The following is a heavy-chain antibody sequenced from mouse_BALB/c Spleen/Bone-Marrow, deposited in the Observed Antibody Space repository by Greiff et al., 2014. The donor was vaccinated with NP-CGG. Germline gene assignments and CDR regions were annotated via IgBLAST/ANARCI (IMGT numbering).Heavy chain of an antibody. CDR2: IYPSDSYT. CDR1: GYTFTNNW. J-gene: IGHJ4*01. Sequence: VQLQQSGAELVRPGASVKLSCKASGYTFTNNWINWVKQRPGQGLEWIGNIYPSDSYTNYNQKFTDKATLTVDKSSSTAYMQLSSPTSEDSAVYYCTRGSSYVGYAMDYWGQGTSVTVSS. D-gene: IGHD1-1*01. V-gene: IGHV1-69*02. CDR3: TRGSSYVGYAMDY.